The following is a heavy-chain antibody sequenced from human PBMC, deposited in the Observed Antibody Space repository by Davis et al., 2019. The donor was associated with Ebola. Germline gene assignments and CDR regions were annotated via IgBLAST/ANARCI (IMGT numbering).Heavy chain of an antibody. Sequence: PGGSLRLSCAASGFTFSSYSMNWVRQAPGKGLEWVSSIGGSHSYIYYADSVKGRFTISRDNAKNSLYLQMNSLRAEDTAVYYCARELNTFGTPEPVRDYWGQGTLVTVSS. V-gene: IGHV3-21*01. CDR2: IGGSHSYI. CDR1: GFTFSSYS. D-gene: IGHD1-14*01. J-gene: IGHJ4*02. CDR3: ARELNTFGTPEPVRDY.